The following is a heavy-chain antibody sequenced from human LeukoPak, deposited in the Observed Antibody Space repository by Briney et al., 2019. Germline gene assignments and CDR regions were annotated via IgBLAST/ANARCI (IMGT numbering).Heavy chain of an antibody. CDR3: AIPLGQWLAPFDY. V-gene: IGHV1-69*05. J-gene: IGHJ4*02. CDR2: IIPIFGTA. D-gene: IGHD6-19*01. CDR1: GGTFSSYA. Sequence: SVKVSCKASGGTFSSYAISWVRQAPGQGLEWMGRIIPIFGTANYAQKFQGRVTITTDESTSTAYMELSSLRSEDTAVYYCAIPLGQWLAPFDYWGQGTLVTVSS.